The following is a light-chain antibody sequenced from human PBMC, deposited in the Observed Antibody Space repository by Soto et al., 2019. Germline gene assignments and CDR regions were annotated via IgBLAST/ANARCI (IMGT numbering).Light chain of an antibody. J-gene: IGKJ4*01. CDR2: AAS. CDR3: QQSYSTPLT. Sequence: DVQMTQSPSSLSASVGDRVTITCRASQSISGYLHWFQQKPGKAPNLLIYAASTLQSGVPLRFSGSGSGNDFTLTISSLQPEDFATYYCQQSYSTPLTFGGGPKV. V-gene: IGKV1-39*01. CDR1: QSISGY.